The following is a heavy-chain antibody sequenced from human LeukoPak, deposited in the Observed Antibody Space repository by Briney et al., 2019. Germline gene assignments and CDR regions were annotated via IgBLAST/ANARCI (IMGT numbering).Heavy chain of an antibody. J-gene: IGHJ4*02. Sequence: PGGSLRLSCAASGFTFSSYAMHWVRQAPGKGLEWVAVISYDGSNKYYADSVKGRFTISRDNSKNTLYLQMNSLRAEDTAVYYCAREESDSYGYERRGKGDYFDYWGQGTLVTVSS. V-gene: IGHV3-30-3*01. CDR2: ISYDGSNK. D-gene: IGHD5-18*01. CDR3: AREESDSYGYERRGKGDYFDY. CDR1: GFTFSSYA.